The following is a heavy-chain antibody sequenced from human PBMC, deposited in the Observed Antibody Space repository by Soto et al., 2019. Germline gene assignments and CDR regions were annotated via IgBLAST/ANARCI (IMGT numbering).Heavy chain of an antibody. Sequence: GGSLRLSCAASGFTFSSYAMHWVRQAPGKGLEWVAVTSYDGSNKYYADSVKGRFTISRDNSKNTLYLQMNSLRAEDTAVYYCARDGMIAAAGMYYYYYYGMDVWGQGTTVTVSS. V-gene: IGHV3-30-3*01. CDR2: TSYDGSNK. D-gene: IGHD6-13*01. J-gene: IGHJ6*02. CDR1: GFTFSSYA. CDR3: ARDGMIAAAGMYYYYYYGMDV.